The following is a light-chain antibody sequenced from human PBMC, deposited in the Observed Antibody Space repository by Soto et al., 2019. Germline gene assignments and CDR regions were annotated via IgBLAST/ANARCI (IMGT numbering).Light chain of an antibody. J-gene: IGLJ1*01. CDR1: SSDVGGYNY. Sequence: ALTQPASVSGSPGQSITISCTGTSSDVGGYNYVSWYQQHPGKAPKLMIYDVSNRPSGVSDRFSGSKSGNTASLTISGLQAEDEADYYCSSYTSSSTLYVFGTGTKLTVL. V-gene: IGLV2-14*01. CDR2: DVS. CDR3: SSYTSSSTLYV.